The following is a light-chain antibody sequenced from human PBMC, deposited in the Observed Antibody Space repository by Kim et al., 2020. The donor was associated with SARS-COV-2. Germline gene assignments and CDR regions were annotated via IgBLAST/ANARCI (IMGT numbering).Light chain of an antibody. CDR2: GKN. V-gene: IGLV3-19*01. J-gene: IGLJ3*02. Sequence: ALGQTVRITGQGDSLRSYYESWYQQKPGQAPVLVIYGKNNRPSGIPDRVSGSNSGNTASLTITGAQAEDEADYYCNSRDSSGNHVVFGGGTQLTVL. CDR3: NSRDSSGNHVV. CDR1: SLRSYY.